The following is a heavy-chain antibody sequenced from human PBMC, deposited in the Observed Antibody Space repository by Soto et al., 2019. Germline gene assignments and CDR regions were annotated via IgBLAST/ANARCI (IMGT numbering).Heavy chain of an antibody. Sequence: SETLSLTCSVSGGSVTSGINYWSWIRQPPGKGLEWIGYIYPSGTTYYSPSFKSRVTISIDTSKNEFSLKLTSVTAADTAVYYCARDSRTNKDAKSYYYYNMDVWGQGTTVTVSS. D-gene: IGHD2-8*01. CDR1: GGSVTSGINY. V-gene: IGHV4-61*01. CDR2: IYPSGTT. J-gene: IGHJ6*02. CDR3: ARDSRTNKDAKSYYYYNMDV.